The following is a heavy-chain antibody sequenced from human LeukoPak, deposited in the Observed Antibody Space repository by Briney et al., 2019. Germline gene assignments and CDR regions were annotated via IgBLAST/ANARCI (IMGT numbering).Heavy chain of an antibody. V-gene: IGHV1-46*01. CDR3: ARGGYIVVVVAAKFDP. CDR2: INPSGGST. J-gene: IGHJ5*02. Sequence: ASVKVSCKASGYTFTSYYMHWVRQAPGQGLEWTGIINPSGGSTSYAQKFQGRVTMTRDTSTSTVYMELSSLRSEDTAVYYCARGGYIVVVVAAKFDPWGQGTLVTVSS. D-gene: IGHD2-15*01. CDR1: GYTFTSYY.